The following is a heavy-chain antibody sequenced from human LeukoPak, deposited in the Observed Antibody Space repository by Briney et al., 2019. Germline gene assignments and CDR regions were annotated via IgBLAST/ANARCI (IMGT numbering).Heavy chain of an antibody. J-gene: IGHJ4*02. Sequence: GGSLRLSCVVSGFTFSNYWMSWVRQAPGKGLEWVSGISWNSGSIGYADSVKGRFTISRDNAKNSLYLQMNSLRAEDTALYYCAKDKDGIAVAGDFDYWGQGTLVTVSS. D-gene: IGHD6-19*01. V-gene: IGHV3-9*01. CDR2: ISWNSGSI. CDR1: GFTFSNYW. CDR3: AKDKDGIAVAGDFDY.